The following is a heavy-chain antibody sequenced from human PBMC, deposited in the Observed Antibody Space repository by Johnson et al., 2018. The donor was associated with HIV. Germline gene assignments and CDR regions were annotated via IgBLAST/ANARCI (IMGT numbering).Heavy chain of an antibody. Sequence: QVVESGGGLVTPGGSLRLSCAASGFTFSAYYMSWIRQAPGKGLDWVSYISNADSTIYYADSVKGRFTISRDNAKNSLYLQMHSLRAEDTALYYCVKDIGYGGPSDGAFDIWGQGTMVTVSS. D-gene: IGHD4-23*01. CDR1: GFTFSAYY. CDR2: ISNADSTI. V-gene: IGHV3-11*04. J-gene: IGHJ3*02. CDR3: VKDIGYGGPSDGAFDI.